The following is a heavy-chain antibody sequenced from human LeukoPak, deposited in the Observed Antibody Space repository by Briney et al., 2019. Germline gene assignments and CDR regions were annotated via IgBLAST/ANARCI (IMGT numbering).Heavy chain of an antibody. J-gene: IGHJ4*02. CDR2: IYTSGST. D-gene: IGHD3-22*01. CDR3: ARHAGHYYDSSGYHPFDY. Sequence: SETLSLTCTVSGGSISSYYWSWIRQPPGKGLEWIGYIYTSGSTNYNPSLKSRVTISVDTSKNQFSLKLSSVTAADTAVYYCARHAGHYYDSSGYHPFDYWGRGTLVTVSS. CDR1: GGSISSYY. V-gene: IGHV4-4*09.